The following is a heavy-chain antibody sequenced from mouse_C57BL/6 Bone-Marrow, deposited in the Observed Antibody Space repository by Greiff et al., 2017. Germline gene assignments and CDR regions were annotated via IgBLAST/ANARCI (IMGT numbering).Heavy chain of an antibody. Sequence: QVQLQQPGAELVRPGTSVKLSCKASGYTFTSYWMHWVKQRPGQGLEWIGVIDPSDSYANYKQKFKGKATLTVDPSSSTAYMQLSSLTSEDSAVYYDARGLRRGGFAYWGQGTLVTVSA. CDR1: GYTFTSYW. J-gene: IGHJ3*01. D-gene: IGHD2-4*01. CDR2: IDPSDSYA. V-gene: IGHV1-59*01. CDR3: ARGLRRGGFAY.